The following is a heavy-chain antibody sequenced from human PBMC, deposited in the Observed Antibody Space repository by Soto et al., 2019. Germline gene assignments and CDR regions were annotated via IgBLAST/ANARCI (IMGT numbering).Heavy chain of an antibody. CDR3: ARGGWYSSGWPYFDY. J-gene: IGHJ4*02. Sequence: EVQLMESGGGLVKPGGSLRLSCVASGFIFSDYAMTWVRQAPGKGLDWVSLVSGNSVYTKDAASVKGRFTISRDDAKNSVYLQMNSLRVEETAVSYCARGGWYSSGWPYFDYWGQGALVTVSS. V-gene: IGHV3-21*02. CDR2: VSGNSVYT. D-gene: IGHD6-19*01. CDR1: GFIFSDYA.